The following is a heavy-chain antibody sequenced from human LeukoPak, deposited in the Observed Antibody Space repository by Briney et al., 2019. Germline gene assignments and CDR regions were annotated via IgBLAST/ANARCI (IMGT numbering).Heavy chain of an antibody. CDR2: IYYSGST. V-gene: IGHV4-61*05. CDR3: ARHLITMIVVAPSAFDI. D-gene: IGHD3-22*01. J-gene: IGHJ3*02. CDR1: GGSISSSDYY. Sequence: SETLSLTCTVSGGSISSSDYYWSWIRQPPGKGLEWIGYIYYSGSTNYNPSLKSRVTISVDTSKNQFSLKLSSVTAADTAVYYCARHLITMIVVAPSAFDIWGQGTMVTVSS.